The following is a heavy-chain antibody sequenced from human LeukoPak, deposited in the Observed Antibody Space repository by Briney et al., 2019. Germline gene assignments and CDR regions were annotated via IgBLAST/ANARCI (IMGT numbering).Heavy chain of an antibody. CDR2: SSRSGGST. D-gene: IGHD3-22*01. Sequence: GGSLRLSCAASGFTFSSYAMSLVRRAPGKGLEWVSASSRSGGSTYYADSVKGRFTISRDNSKNTLYLQMNSLRAEDTAVYYCAKDAEYYYDSSGYYWFDYWGQGTLVTVSS. J-gene: IGHJ4*02. V-gene: IGHV3-23*01. CDR1: GFTFSSYA. CDR3: AKDAEYYYDSSGYYWFDY.